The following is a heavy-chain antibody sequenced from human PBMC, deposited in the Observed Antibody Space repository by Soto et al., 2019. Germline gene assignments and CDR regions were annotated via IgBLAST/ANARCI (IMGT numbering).Heavy chain of an antibody. CDR1: GYCISIGSY. CDR3: ARVHVMVVAGSTFDY. CDR2: IYHGGTT. V-gene: IGHV4-38-2*01. Sequence: HSCSLSITSALCGYCISIGSYSAWIRQPPGKGPEWIASIYHGGTTFYNPSLKSRITISVDTSNNQFSLKLTSVTAADTAVYYCARVHVMVVAGSTFDYWGHGTLLTLYS. J-gene: IGHJ4*01. D-gene: IGHD6-19*01.